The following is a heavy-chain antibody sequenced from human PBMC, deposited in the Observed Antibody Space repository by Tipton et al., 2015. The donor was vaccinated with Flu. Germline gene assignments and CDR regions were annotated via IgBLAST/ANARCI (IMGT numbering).Heavy chain of an antibody. CDR1: GGSVSSGSYY. V-gene: IGHV4-61*02. CDR3: ARGGYDFGPHAWFDP. D-gene: IGHD2/OR15-2a*01. J-gene: IGHJ5*02. Sequence: TLSLTCSVSGGSVSSGSYYWSWTRQPAGKALEWIGRIYSTGMTKYNPSLKSQVTISLDTSKNQFSLRLNSVTAADTAVYYCARGGYDFGPHAWFDPWGQGRLVTVSS. CDR2: IYSTGMT.